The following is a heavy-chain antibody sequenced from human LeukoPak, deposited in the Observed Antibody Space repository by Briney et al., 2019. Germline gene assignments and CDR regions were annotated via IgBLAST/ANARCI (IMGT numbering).Heavy chain of an antibody. D-gene: IGHD3-10*01. CDR1: GGSISSYY. V-gene: IGHV4-59*01. J-gene: IGHJ5*02. CDR2: IYYSGST. Sequence: SETLSLTCTVSGGSISSYYWSWIRQPPGKGLEWIGYIYYSGSTNYNPSLKGRVTISVDTSKNQFSLKLSSVTAADTAVYYCARDRGASSGRHGHWFDPWGQGTLVTVSS. CDR3: ARDRGASSGRHGHWFDP.